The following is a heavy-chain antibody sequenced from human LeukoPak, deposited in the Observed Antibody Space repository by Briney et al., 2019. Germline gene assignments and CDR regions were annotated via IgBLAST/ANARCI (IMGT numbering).Heavy chain of an antibody. CDR3: ARDPQGSSYYYYMDV. CDR1: GFTFSDYY. V-gene: IGHV3-11*04. J-gene: IGHJ6*03. CDR2: ISSSGSTI. D-gene: IGHD2-2*01. Sequence: GGSLRLSCAASGFTFSDYYMSWIRQAPGKGLEWVSYISSSGSTIYYADSVKGRFTISRDNAKNSLYLQMNSLRAEDTAVYYCARDPQGSSYYYYMDVWGKGTTVTVSS.